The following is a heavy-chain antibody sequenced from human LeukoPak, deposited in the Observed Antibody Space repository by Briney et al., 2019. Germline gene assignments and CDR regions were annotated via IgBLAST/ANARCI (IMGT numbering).Heavy chain of an antibody. CDR2: ISYDGSNK. CDR1: GFTFSSYG. CDR3: EQAVISYSGSWYQEGTTDVFDI. V-gene: IGHV3-30*18. Sequence: GRSLRLSCAASGFTFSSYGMHWVRQAPGKGLEWVAVISYDGSNKYYADSVKGRFTISRDNSKHTLYLQMNSLRAEDTAVYYCEQAVISYSGSWYQEGTTDVFDIWGQGTMVTVSS. J-gene: IGHJ3*02. D-gene: IGHD6-13*01.